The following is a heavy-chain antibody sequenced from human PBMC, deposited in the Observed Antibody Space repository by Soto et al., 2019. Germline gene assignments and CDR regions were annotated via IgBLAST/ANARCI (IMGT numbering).Heavy chain of an antibody. V-gene: IGHV4-30-2*05. J-gene: IGHJ5*02. CDR2: MYHSGST. CDR3: ARDRQLWP. CDR1: GGSISSGGYS. Sequence: SETLSLTCAVSGGSISSGGYSWSWIRQPPGKGLEWIGYMYHSGSTYYNPSLKSRVTISVDTSKNQFSLKLSSVTAADTAVYYCARDRQLWPLGQGTLVTVSS. D-gene: IGHD5-18*01.